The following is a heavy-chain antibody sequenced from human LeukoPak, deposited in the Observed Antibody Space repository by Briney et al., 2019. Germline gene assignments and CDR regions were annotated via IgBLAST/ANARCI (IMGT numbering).Heavy chain of an antibody. Sequence: MSGGSLRLSCAASGFTFSDYYMSWIRQAPGKGLEWVSYISSSGSTIYYADSVKGRFTISRDNAKNSLYLQMNSLRAEDTALYYCAKDHYYDSSGYTHFDYWGQGTLVTVSS. J-gene: IGHJ4*02. CDR3: AKDHYYDSSGYTHFDY. CDR1: GFTFSDYY. D-gene: IGHD3-22*01. CDR2: ISSSGSTI. V-gene: IGHV3-11*01.